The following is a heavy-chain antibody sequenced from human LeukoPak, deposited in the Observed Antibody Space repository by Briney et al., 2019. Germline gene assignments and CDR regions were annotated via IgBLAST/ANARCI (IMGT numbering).Heavy chain of an antibody. Sequence: GASVKVSCKASGYTFTYRYLHWVRQAPGQALEWMGWITPFNGNTNYAQKFQDRVTITRDRSMSTAYMELSSLRSEDTAMYYCASYTGATLDAFDIWGQGTMVTVSS. CDR1: GYTFTYRY. CDR2: ITPFNGNT. J-gene: IGHJ3*02. CDR3: ASYTGATLDAFDI. V-gene: IGHV1-45*02. D-gene: IGHD1-26*01.